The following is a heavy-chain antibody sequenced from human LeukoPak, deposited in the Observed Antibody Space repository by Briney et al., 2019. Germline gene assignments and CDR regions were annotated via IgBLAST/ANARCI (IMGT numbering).Heavy chain of an antibody. CDR2: INPSGGST. CDR1: GYTFTSYY. Sequence: ASVKVSCKASGYTFTSYYMHWVRQAPGQGLEWMGIINPSGGSTSYAQKFQGRVTMTRDTSTSTVYMELSSLRSEDTAVYYCARELPYYDILTGYVPGAFDIWGQGTMVTVSS. J-gene: IGHJ3*02. CDR3: ARELPYYDILTGYVPGAFDI. D-gene: IGHD3-9*01. V-gene: IGHV1-46*01.